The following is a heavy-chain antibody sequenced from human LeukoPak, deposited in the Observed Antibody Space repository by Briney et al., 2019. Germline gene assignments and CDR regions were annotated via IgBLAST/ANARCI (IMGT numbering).Heavy chain of an antibody. CDR3: AEGRRNAYSTFDY. CDR1: GFTFSSYG. J-gene: IGHJ4*02. V-gene: IGHV3-30*02. Sequence: AGGSLRLSCAASGFTFSSYGMHWVRQAPGKGLEWVAFIRYDGSKKYYADSVKGRFTISRDNSKNTLYLQTNSLRAEDTAVYYCAEGRRNAYSTFDYWGQGTLVTVSS. D-gene: IGHD5-24*01. CDR2: IRYDGSKK.